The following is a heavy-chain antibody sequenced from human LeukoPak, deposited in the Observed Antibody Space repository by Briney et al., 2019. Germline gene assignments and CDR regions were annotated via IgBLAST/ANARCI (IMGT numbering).Heavy chain of an antibody. Sequence: GGSLRLSCAASGFTFSNYAMNWVREAPGKGLEWVSSISGSGGSTYFAGSVKGRVTISRDNSKNTMYMQMNSLRVEDTAVYYCAKGGQNYDFWRFDYWGQGSLVTVSS. J-gene: IGHJ4*02. CDR2: ISGSGGST. CDR3: AKGGQNYDFWRFDY. CDR1: GFTFSNYA. D-gene: IGHD3-3*01. V-gene: IGHV3-23*01.